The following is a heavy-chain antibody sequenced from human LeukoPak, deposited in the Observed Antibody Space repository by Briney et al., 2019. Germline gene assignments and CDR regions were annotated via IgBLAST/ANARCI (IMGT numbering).Heavy chain of an antibody. D-gene: IGHD3-10*01. J-gene: IGHJ4*02. CDR2: TYYSGST. Sequence: SETLSLTGAVDGGSFSGYYWSWIRQPPGKGLEWIGYTYYSGSTYYNPSLKSRVTISVDTSKNQFSLKLSSVTAADTAVYYCARDGGSGKGYFDYWGQGTLVTVSS. CDR3: ARDGGSGKGYFDY. V-gene: IGHV4-34*01. CDR1: GGSFSGYY.